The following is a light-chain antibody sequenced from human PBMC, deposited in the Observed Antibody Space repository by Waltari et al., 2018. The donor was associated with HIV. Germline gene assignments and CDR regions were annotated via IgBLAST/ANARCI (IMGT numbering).Light chain of an antibody. J-gene: IGLJ3*02. Sequence: QYVLAQPPSASGPPGPRLALSCSGSNSNIEYNTINWYQQFPGAAPRLLIYANSQRPSGVPDRFSASKSGTSASLAITGLQTEDEAHYYCATWDDNLRGLLFGGGTKVTVL. CDR2: ANS. CDR3: ATWDDNLRGLL. CDR1: NSNIEYNT. V-gene: IGLV1-44*01.